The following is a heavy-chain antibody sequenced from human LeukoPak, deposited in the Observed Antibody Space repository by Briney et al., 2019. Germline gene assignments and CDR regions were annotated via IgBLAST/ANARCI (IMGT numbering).Heavy chain of an antibody. V-gene: IGHV3-21*01. CDR3: AGRRSGDAFDI. J-gene: IGHJ3*02. CDR1: GFTFSSDS. Sequence: GGSLRLSCVASGFTFSSDSMSWVRQAPGKGLEWVSLITSGRSKMYYADSVKGRFTISGDSAKNSLYLQMNSLRADDTAIYYCAGRRSGDAFDIWGRGTMVTVSS. CDR2: ITSGRSKM. D-gene: IGHD1-26*01.